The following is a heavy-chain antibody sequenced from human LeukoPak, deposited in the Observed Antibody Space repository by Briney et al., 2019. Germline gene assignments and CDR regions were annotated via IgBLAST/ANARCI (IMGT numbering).Heavy chain of an antibody. J-gene: IGHJ4*02. CDR1: GYTFSHYG. V-gene: IGHV1-18*01. CDR3: ARQLRWNEYYFDY. Sequence: ASVKVSCKASGYTFSHYGFSWVRQAPGQGLEWMGWISAYNGDTNYAQKFQGRLTITTDTSTSTAYMELRSLRSDDTAVYYCARQLRWNEYYFDYWGQGSLVTVSS. D-gene: IGHD1-1*01. CDR2: ISAYNGDT.